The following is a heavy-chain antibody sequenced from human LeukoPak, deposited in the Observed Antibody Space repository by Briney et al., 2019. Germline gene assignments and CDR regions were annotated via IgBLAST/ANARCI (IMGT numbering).Heavy chain of an antibody. CDR2: ISAYNGNT. V-gene: IGHV1-18*01. CDR1: GYTFTSYG. J-gene: IGHJ5*02. D-gene: IGHD6-6*01. Sequence: ASVKVSCKASGYTFTSYGISWVRQAPGQGLEWMGWISAYNGNTNYAQKLQGRVTMTTDTSTSTAYMELRSLRSDDTAVYYCAREIDIGSSSYNWFDPWGQGTLVIASS. CDR3: AREIDIGSSSYNWFDP.